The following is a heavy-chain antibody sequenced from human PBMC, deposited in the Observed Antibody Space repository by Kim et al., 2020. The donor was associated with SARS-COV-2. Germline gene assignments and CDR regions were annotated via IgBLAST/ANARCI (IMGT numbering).Heavy chain of an antibody. CDR2: IYYSGST. D-gene: IGHD2-15*01. V-gene: IGHV4-39*01. CDR1: GGSISSSSYY. CDR3: ARHSSGCSGGSCYSYNWFDP. J-gene: IGHJ5*02. Sequence: SETLSLTCTVSGGSISSSSYYWGWIRQPPGKGLEWIGSIYYSGSTYYNPSLKSRVTISVDTSKNQFSLKLSSVTAADTAVYYCARHSSGCSGGSCYSYNWFDPWGQGTLVTVSS.